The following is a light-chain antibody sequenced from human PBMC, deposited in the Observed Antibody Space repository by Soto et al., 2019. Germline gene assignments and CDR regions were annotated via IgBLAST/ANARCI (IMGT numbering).Light chain of an antibody. CDR1: QSVSSTY. CDR3: QQYASSSYT. V-gene: IGKV3-20*01. Sequence: EIVLTQSPGSLSLSPGERATLSCRASQSVSSTYLAWYQQRPGQAPRVLMFGAPSRATGIPDRFSGSGSGTDFTLTISRLEPEDSAVYYCQQYASSSYTFGQGTKLEI. CDR2: GAP. J-gene: IGKJ2*01.